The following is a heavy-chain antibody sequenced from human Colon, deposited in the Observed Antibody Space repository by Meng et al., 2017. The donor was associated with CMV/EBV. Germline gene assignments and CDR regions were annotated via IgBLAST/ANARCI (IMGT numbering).Heavy chain of an antibody. CDR1: GGSFSGYY. CDR3: ASSGTIAARNFDY. D-gene: IGHD6-6*01. Sequence: LSGTVDGGSFSGYYWSWIRQPPGKGLEWIGEINHSGSTNYNPSLKSRVTISVDTSKNQFSLKLSSVTAADTAVYYCASSGTIAARNFDYWGQGTLVTVSS. CDR2: INHSGST. V-gene: IGHV4-34*01. J-gene: IGHJ4*02.